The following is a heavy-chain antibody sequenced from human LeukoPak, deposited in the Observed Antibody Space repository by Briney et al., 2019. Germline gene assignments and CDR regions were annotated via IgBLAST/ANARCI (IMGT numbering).Heavy chain of an antibody. CDR2: INHSGRT. V-gene: IGHV4-34*01. J-gene: IGHJ4*02. D-gene: IGHD2-2*01. CDR1: GGSFSGYY. Sequence: SETLSPTCAVDGGSFSGYYWSWIRQPPGKGLEWIGEINHSGRTNYNPSLKSRVTISVDTSKNQFSLKLSSVTAADTAVYYCARGSGFDCSSTSCSPFDYWGQGTLVTVSS. CDR3: ARGSGFDCSSTSCSPFDY.